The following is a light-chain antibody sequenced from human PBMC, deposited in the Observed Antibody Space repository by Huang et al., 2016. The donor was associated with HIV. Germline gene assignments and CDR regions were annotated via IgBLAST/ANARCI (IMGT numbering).Light chain of an antibody. V-gene: IGKV3-20*01. J-gene: IGKJ2*03. CDR1: QSVNNNY. CDR3: QQFGSSPPYS. CDR2: RAS. Sequence: EILLTQSPDTLSLSPGERATLSCRASQSVNNNYLAWYQQKPGQAPRLLIYRASTRATGIPDLCSGSGSGTDFTLTISRLEPDDFAVYYCQQFGSSPPYSFGQGTKLEIK.